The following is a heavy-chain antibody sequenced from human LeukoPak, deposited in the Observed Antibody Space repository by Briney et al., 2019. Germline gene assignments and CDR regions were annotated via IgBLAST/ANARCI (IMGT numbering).Heavy chain of an antibody. CDR3: ARGPVAALRGVVVVTGFDY. V-gene: IGHV4-34*01. Sequence: SETLSLTCAVYGGSFSGYYWSWIRQPPGKGLEWIGEINHSGSTNYNPSLKSRVTISVDTSKNQFSLKLSSVTAADTAVYYCARGPVAALRGVVVVTGFDYWGQGTLVTVSS. D-gene: IGHD3-22*01. J-gene: IGHJ4*02. CDR1: GGSFSGYY. CDR2: INHSGST.